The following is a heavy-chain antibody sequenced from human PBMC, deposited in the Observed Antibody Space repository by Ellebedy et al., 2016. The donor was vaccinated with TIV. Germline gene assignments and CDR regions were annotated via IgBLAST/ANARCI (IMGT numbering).Heavy chain of an antibody. CDR3: ARGFSARYCSSTSCYQSYYYYGMDV. CDR2: IWYDGSNK. J-gene: IGHJ6*02. CDR1: GFTFSSYG. Sequence: GESLKISCAASGFTFSSYGIHWVRQVPGKGLEWMALIWYDGSNKYYADSVKGRFTISRDNSKNTLYLQMNSLRAEDTAVYYCARGFSARYCSSTSCYQSYYYYGMDVWGQGTTVTVSS. V-gene: IGHV3-33*08. D-gene: IGHD2-2*01.